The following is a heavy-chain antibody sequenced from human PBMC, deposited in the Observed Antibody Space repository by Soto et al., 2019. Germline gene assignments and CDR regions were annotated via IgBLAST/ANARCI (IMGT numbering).Heavy chain of an antibody. CDR1: GFNFRNYA. J-gene: IGHJ3*02. V-gene: IGHV3-23*01. D-gene: IGHD2-2*01. CDR3: TKALYSSSTSCYSGGDTFHI. Sequence: HPGGSLRLSCTASGFNFRNYAMSWVRQAPGKGLEWVSIISSNGEGTYHTGATYYADSVRGRFTISRDNSKNTLSLQMNSLRAEDTAVYFCTKALYSSSTSCYSGGDTFHIWGQGTMVTVSS. CDR2: ISSNGEGT.